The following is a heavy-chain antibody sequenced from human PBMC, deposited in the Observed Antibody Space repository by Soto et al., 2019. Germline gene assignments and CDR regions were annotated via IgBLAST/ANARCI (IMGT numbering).Heavy chain of an antibody. D-gene: IGHD2-21*02. CDR2: IYYSGST. CDR1: GGSISSSSYY. V-gene: IGHV4-39*01. CDR3: ARTGFCGGDCYWFDP. J-gene: IGHJ5*02. Sequence: PSETLSLTCTVSGGSISSSSYYWGWIRQPPGKGLEWIGSIYYSGSTYYNPSLKSRVTISVDTSKNQFSLKLSSVTAADTAVYYCARTGFCGGDCYWFDPWGQGTLVTVSS.